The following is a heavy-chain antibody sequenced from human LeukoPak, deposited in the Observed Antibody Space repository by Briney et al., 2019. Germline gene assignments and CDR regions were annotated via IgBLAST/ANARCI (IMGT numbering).Heavy chain of an antibody. Sequence: GGSLRLYCTASGFTFSAYAMMWVRQAPGKGPEWVSAIRGGGGSAFYADSVKGRFTISRDNSKYTLFLQMNSLRAEDTAVYYCARDPNGDYIGAFDMWGPGTMVTVSS. D-gene: IGHD4-17*01. CDR1: GFTFSAYA. V-gene: IGHV3-23*01. J-gene: IGHJ3*02. CDR2: IRGGGGSA. CDR3: ARDPNGDYIGAFDM.